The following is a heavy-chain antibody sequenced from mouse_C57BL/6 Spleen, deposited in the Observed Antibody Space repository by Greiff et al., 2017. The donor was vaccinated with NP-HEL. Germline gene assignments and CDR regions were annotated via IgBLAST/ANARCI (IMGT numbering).Heavy chain of an antibody. J-gene: IGHJ3*01. CDR2: IYPGDGDT. V-gene: IGHV1-82*01. Sequence: QVQLQQSGPELVKPGASVKISCKASGYAFSSSWMNWVKQRPGKGLEWIGRIYPGDGDTNYNGKFKGKATLTADKSSSTAYMQLSSLTYEDSAVYYCARPGRKEPTPWFAYWGQGTLVTVSA. CDR3: ARPGRKEPTPWFAY. CDR1: GYAFSSSW.